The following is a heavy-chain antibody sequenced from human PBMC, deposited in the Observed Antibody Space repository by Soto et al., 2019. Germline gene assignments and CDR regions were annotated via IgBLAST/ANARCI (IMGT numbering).Heavy chain of an antibody. J-gene: IGHJ6*02. CDR2: IIPIFGTA. V-gene: IGHV1-69*13. Sequence: SVKVSCKASGGTFSSSAISWVRQAPGQGLEWMGGIIPIFGTANYAQKFQGRVTITADESTSTAYMELSSLRSEDTAVYYCARDFVRCISNSCYGDWSYYYYDYGMDVWG. CDR3: ARDFVRCISNSCYGDWSYYYYDYGMDV. CDR1: GGTFSSSA. D-gene: IGHD2-2*01.